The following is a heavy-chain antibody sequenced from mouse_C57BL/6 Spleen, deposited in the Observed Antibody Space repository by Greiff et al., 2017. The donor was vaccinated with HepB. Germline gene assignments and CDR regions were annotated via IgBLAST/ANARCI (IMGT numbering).Heavy chain of an antibody. D-gene: IGHD1-1*01. V-gene: IGHV1-81*01. CDR2: IYPRSGNT. CDR1: GYTFTSYG. CDR3: ARYEFPITTVVFDY. Sequence: VQLQQSGAELARPGASVKLSCKASGYTFTSYGISWVKQRTGQGLEWIGEIYPRSGNTYYNEKFKGKATLTADKSSSTAYMELRSLTSEDSAVYFCARYEFPITTVVFDYWGQGTTLTVSS. J-gene: IGHJ2*01.